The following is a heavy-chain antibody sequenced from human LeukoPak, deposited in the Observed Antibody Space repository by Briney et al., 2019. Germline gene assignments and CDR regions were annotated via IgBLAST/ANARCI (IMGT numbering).Heavy chain of an antibody. J-gene: IGHJ3*02. D-gene: IGHD1-26*01. CDR1: GYRFTSYW. CDR2: IYPGDSDT. V-gene: IGHV5-51*01. Sequence: GESLKISCKGSGYRFTSYWIGWVPQMPGKGLEWMGFIYPGDSDTRYSPSFQGQVTISADKSMSTAYLQWSSLKSSDTAMYYCARRRGRYSGDAFDIWGQGTMVTVSS. CDR3: ARRRGRYSGDAFDI.